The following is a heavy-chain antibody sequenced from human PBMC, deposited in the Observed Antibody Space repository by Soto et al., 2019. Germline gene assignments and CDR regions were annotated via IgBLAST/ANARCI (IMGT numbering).Heavy chain of an antibody. J-gene: IGHJ4*02. D-gene: IGHD6-19*01. CDR1: GGTFSSYA. V-gene: IGHV1-69*01. CDR3: ARSREGYSSGWYFFFDY. CDR2: IIPIFGTA. Sequence: QVQLVQSGAEVKKPGSSVKVSCKASGGTFSSYAISWVRQAPGQGLEWMGGIIPIFGTANYAQKFQGRVTITADESTSRAYIELSSLRSEDTAVYYCARSREGYSSGWYFFFDYWGQGTLVTVSS.